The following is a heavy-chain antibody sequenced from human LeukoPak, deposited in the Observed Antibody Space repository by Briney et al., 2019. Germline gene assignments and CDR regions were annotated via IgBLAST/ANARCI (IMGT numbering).Heavy chain of an antibody. Sequence: GGSLRLSCAASGVTFDDYAMHWVRQAPGKGLEWVSLISWDGGITYYADSVKGRFTISRDNSKNSLYLQMNSLRAEDTALYYCAKDRLSDYYYYMDVWGKGTTVTVSS. CDR1: GVTFDDYA. CDR3: AKDRLSDYYYYMDV. CDR2: ISWDGGIT. V-gene: IGHV3-43D*03. D-gene: IGHD3-16*02. J-gene: IGHJ6*03.